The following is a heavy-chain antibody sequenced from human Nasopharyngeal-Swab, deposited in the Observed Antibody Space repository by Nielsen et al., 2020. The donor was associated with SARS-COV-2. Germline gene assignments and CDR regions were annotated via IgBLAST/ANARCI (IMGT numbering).Heavy chain of an antibody. CDR3: ARGHNCSGGSCYSSGYYFYY. CDR1: GGSFSGYY. V-gene: IGHV4-34*01. D-gene: IGHD2-15*01. Sequence: SETLSLTCAVYGGSFSGYYWSWIRQPPGKGLEWIGEINHSGSTNYNPSLKSRVTISVDTSKNQFSLKLSSVTAADTAVYYCARGHNCSGGSCYSSGYYFYYWGQGTLVTVSS. CDR2: INHSGST. J-gene: IGHJ4*02.